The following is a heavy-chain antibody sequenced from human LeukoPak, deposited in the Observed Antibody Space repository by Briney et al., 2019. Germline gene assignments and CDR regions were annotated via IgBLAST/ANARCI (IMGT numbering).Heavy chain of an antibody. D-gene: IGHD6-13*01. J-gene: IGHJ5*02. CDR3: ARLRIIAAAEFDP. CDR1: GYTFTSYA. CDR2: INAGNGNT. V-gene: IGHV1-3*01. Sequence: ASVKVSCKASGYTFTSYAMHWVRQAPGQRLEWMGWINAGNGNTKYSQKFQGRVTITRDTSASTAYMELSSLRSEDTAVYYCARLRIIAAAEFDPWGQGTLVTVSS.